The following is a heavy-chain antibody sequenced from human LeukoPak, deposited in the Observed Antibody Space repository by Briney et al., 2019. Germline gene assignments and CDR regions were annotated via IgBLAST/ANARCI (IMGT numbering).Heavy chain of an antibody. CDR2: MNPNSGNT. CDR3: ARLNTDYGDYEALGMDV. D-gene: IGHD4-17*01. V-gene: IGHV1-8*01. CDR1: GYTFTSYD. J-gene: IGHJ6*02. Sequence: ASVKVSCKASGYTFTSYDINWVRQAPGQGLEWMGWMNPNSGNTGYAQKFQGRVTMTRNTSISTAYMELSSLRSEDTAVYYCARLNTDYGDYEALGMDVWGQGTTVTVSS.